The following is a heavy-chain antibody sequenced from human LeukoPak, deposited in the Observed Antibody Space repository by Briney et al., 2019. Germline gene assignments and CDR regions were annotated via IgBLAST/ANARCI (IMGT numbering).Heavy chain of an antibody. V-gene: IGHV3-48*03. Sequence: PGGSLRLSCAASGFTFSSYEMNWVRQAPGKGLEWVSYISSSGSTIYYADSVKGRFTISRDNAKNSLYLQMNSLRAEDTAVYYCAKAPTANLYNWFDPWGQGTLVTVSS. CDR3: AKAPTANLYNWFDP. CDR1: GFTFSSYE. J-gene: IGHJ5*02. CDR2: ISSSGSTI.